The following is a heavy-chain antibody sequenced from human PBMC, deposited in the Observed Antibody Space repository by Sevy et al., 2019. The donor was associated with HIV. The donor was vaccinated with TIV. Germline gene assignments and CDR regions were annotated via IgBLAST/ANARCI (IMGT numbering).Heavy chain of an antibody. J-gene: IGHJ6*02. D-gene: IGHD3-16*01. Sequence: GGSLRLSCAASGFIFSTYVMTWVRQAPGKGLEWVSGISGSGGSTYYADSLKGRFTISRDNSKNALYLQMNSLRVEDTAVYYGAKGDRTFYGLDVWGQGTTVTVSS. CDR1: GFIFSTYV. V-gene: IGHV3-23*01. CDR2: ISGSGGST. CDR3: AKGDRTFYGLDV.